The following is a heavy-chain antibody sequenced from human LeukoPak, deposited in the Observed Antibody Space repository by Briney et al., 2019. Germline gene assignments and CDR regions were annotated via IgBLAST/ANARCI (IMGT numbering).Heavy chain of an antibody. CDR3: ARGRTPSYYYDSSGYYINTDAFDI. V-gene: IGHV3-21*01. CDR2: ISSSSSDI. J-gene: IGHJ3*02. CDR1: GFTFSSYS. Sequence: GGSLRLSCAASGFTFSSYSMNWVRQAPGKGLEWVSSISSSSSDIYYADSVKGRFTISRDNAKNSLYLQMNSLRAEDTAVYYCARGRTPSYYYDSSGYYINTDAFDIWGQGTMVTVSS. D-gene: IGHD3-22*01.